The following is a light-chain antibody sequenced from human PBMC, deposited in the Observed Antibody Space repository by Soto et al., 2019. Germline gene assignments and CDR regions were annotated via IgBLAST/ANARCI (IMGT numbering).Light chain of an antibody. CDR2: DVN. Sequence: QSALTQPPSASASPGQSVTISCTGTSSDIGGYDFVSWYQQHPGKAPKLLISDVNKRPSGVPDRFSGSKSGNRASLTVSGLQAEDEADYYCSSYAGNNILAFGGGTKVTVL. V-gene: IGLV2-8*01. CDR3: SSYAGNNILA. CDR1: SSDIGGYDF. J-gene: IGLJ2*01.